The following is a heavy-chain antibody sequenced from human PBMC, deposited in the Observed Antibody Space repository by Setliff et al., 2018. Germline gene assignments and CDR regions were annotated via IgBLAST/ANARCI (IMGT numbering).Heavy chain of an antibody. CDR1: GGSISSYY. V-gene: IGHV4-4*07. J-gene: IGHJ6*03. CDR2: IYTSGST. CDR3: ARVSTVTTWPYYYYMDV. D-gene: IGHD4-4*01. Sequence: PSETLSLTCTVSGGSISSYYWSWIRQPAGKGLEWIGRIYTSGSTNYNPSLKSRVTMSVDTSKNQFSLKLSSVTAADTAVYDCARVSTVTTWPYYYYMDVWGKGTTVTVSS.